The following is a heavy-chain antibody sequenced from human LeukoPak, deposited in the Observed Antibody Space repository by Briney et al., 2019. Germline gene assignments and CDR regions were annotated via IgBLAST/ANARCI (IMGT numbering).Heavy chain of an antibody. CDR2: IIPISGTA. D-gene: IGHD5-18*01. CDR1: GCSFSSHA. V-gene: IGHV1-69*06. J-gene: IGHJ5*02. CDR3: AIYSYGYEYWFDP. Sequence: ASVKVSFKASGCSFSSHAIAWVRQAPGQGPEWMGGIIPISGTANYAQKFQGRVTITADKSTSTAYMELSSLRSEDTAVYYCAIYSYGYEYWFDPWGQGTLVTVSS.